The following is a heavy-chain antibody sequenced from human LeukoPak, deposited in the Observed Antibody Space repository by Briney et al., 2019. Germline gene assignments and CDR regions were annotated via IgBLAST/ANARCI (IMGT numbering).Heavy chain of an antibody. Sequence: RASVKVSCKTSGYTFTNHGISWVRQAPGQRLEWMGWISAHNGKTNYAQKFQGRVTLRTDPSTSTAYMELRSLRSDDTAVYYCAREADCSRTSCLDYWGQGTLVTVSS. V-gene: IGHV1-18*01. CDR2: ISAHNGKT. J-gene: IGHJ4*02. CDR3: AREADCSRTSCLDY. D-gene: IGHD2-2*01. CDR1: GYTFTNHG.